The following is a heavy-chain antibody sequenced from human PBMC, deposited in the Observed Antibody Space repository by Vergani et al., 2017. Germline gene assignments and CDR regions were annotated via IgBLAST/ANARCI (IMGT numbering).Heavy chain of an antibody. J-gene: IGHJ6*03. Sequence: EVQLLESGGDLVQPGGSLRLSCAASGFTFIMHAMSWVRQAPGKGLEWVSTLSASDRRTHYADSVKGRFTISRDNSKSTLYLQMNSLRAEDTARYFCAKDGGLGSCDSIRCPPLLIDYVDVWGKGATVTVSS. CDR2: LSASDRRT. CDR1: GFTFIMHA. CDR3: AKDGGLGSCDSIRCPPLLIDYVDV. V-gene: IGHV3-23*01. D-gene: IGHD2-2*01.